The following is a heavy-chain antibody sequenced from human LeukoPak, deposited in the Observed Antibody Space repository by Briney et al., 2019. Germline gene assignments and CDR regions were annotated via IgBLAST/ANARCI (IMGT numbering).Heavy chain of an antibody. CDR1: GDSIGNYF. V-gene: IGHV4-4*07. D-gene: IGHD4-17*01. Sequence: SETLSLTCTVSGDSIGNYFWSWIRQPAGKGLEWIGRIDSSGSTNYNPSLKSRLTMSIDTSKNQFSLKLNSVTAADTAVYYCARDQDGEDYGNAFNIWGQGTLVTVFS. CDR3: ARDQDGEDYGNAFNI. CDR2: IDSSGST. J-gene: IGHJ3*02.